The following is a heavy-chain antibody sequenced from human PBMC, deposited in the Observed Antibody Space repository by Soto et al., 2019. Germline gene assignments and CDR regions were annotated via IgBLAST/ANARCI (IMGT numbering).Heavy chain of an antibody. D-gene: IGHD5-18*01. CDR3: ARVDTYDYYYAMAV. CDR2: IYSSGAT. Sequence: GGSLRLSCAASGFTVTSNYMNWVRQPPGKGLEWVSIIYSSGATYYADSVKGRFTISRDKSKNTLYLQMRNLRAVDTAIYYCARVDTYDYYYAMAVWGQGTTVTVSS. J-gene: IGHJ6*02. V-gene: IGHV3-53*01. CDR1: GFTVTSNY.